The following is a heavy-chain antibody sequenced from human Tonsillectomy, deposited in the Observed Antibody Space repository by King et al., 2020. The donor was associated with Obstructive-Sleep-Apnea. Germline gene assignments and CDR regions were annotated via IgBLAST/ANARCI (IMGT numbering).Heavy chain of an antibody. D-gene: IGHD5-12*01. V-gene: IGHV3-30*04. Sequence: VQLVESGGGVVQPGRSLRLSCTASGFIFSSYAMHWVRQAPGKGLDWVAVISYDGSNKYYADSVKGRFTISRDNSKNTLYLQMNSLRPEDTALYYCARGRGDWGQGTLVTVSS. J-gene: IGHJ4*02. CDR1: GFIFSSYA. CDR2: ISYDGSNK. CDR3: ARGRGD.